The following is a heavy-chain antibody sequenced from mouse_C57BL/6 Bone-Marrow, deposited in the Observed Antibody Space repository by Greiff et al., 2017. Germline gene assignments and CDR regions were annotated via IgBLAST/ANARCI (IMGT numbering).Heavy chain of an antibody. CDR2: IDPSDSYT. V-gene: IGHV1-69*01. D-gene: IGHD2-4*01. Sequence: QVQLQQPGAELVMPGASVKLSCKASGYTFTSYWMHWVKQRPGQGLEWIGEIDPSDSYTNYNQKFKGKSTLTVDKTSSTAYMQLSSLTSEDSAVYYFARLNTYYDYDGAMDYWGQGTSVTDSS. CDR1: GYTFTSYW. CDR3: ARLNTYYDYDGAMDY. J-gene: IGHJ4*01.